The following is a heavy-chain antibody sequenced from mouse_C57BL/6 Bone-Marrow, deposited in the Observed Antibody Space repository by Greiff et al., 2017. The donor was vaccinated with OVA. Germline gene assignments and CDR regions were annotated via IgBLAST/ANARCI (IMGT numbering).Heavy chain of an antibody. V-gene: IGHV1-39*01. CDR1: GYSFTDYN. D-gene: IGHD1-1*01. Sequence: VQLKESGPELVKPGASVKISCKASGYSFTDYNMNWVKQSNGKSLEWIGVINPNYGTTSYNQKFKGKATLTVDQSSSTAYMQLNSLTSEDSAVYYCASNYYGSSSFAYWGQGTLVTVSA. CDR2: INPNYGTT. CDR3: ASNYYGSSSFAY. J-gene: IGHJ3*01.